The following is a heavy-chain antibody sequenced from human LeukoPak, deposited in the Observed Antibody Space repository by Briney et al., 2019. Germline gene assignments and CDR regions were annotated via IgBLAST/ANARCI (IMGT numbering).Heavy chain of an antibody. CDR3: ARGYIPLDY. Sequence: PSETLSLTCTVSGDSIKTYYWTWIRQPPGKELEWIGSIYYSGSTDSNPSLKSRVTISVDTSKNQFSLRLSSVTAADTAVYYFARGYIPLDYWGQGTLVTVSS. CDR1: GDSIKTYY. V-gene: IGHV4-59*01. J-gene: IGHJ4*02. CDR2: IYYSGST. D-gene: IGHD5-18*01.